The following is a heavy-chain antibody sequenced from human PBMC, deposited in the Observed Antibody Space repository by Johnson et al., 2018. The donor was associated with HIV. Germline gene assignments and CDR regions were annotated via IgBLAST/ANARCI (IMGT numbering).Heavy chain of an antibody. D-gene: IGHD1-26*01. CDR2: ISYDGSNK. CDR3: ARGAPSGNYYVDAFDL. Sequence: QVQLVESGGGVVQPGRSLRLSCAASGFTFSTYAMHLVRQVPGKGLEWVALISYDGSNKYYADSVKGRFTISRDNSKTTLFLHINSLRAEDTAVYYCARGAPSGNYYVDAFDLWGQGTMVIVSS. J-gene: IGHJ3*01. V-gene: IGHV3-30*04. CDR1: GFTFSTYA.